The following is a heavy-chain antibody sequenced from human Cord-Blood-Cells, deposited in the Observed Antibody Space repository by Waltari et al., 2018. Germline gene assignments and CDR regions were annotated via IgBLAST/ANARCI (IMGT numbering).Heavy chain of an antibody. CDR3: AKESAAGGAFDI. Sequence: QVQLVESGGGVVQPGRSLRLSCAASGFTFLSYGMHWVRQAPGKGLEWVAVISYDGSNKYYADSVKGRFTISRDNSKNTLYLQMNSLRAEDTAVYYCAKESAAGGAFDIWGQGTMVTVSS. CDR2: ISYDGSNK. V-gene: IGHV3-30*18. D-gene: IGHD6-13*01. J-gene: IGHJ3*02. CDR1: GFTFLSYG.